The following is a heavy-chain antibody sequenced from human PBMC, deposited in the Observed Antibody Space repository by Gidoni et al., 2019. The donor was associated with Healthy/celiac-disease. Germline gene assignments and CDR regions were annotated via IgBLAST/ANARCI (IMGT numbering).Heavy chain of an antibody. CDR2: ISAYNGNT. J-gene: IGHJ6*02. CDR3: ARVRFLEWFSRYYYYGMDV. Sequence: VQLVQSGAEVKKPGASVKVSCKASGYTFTSYGISWVRQAPGQGLEWMGWISAYNGNTNYAQKLQGRVTMTTDTSTSTAYMELRSLRSDDTAVYYCARVRFLEWFSRYYYYGMDVWGQGTTVTVSS. D-gene: IGHD3-3*01. V-gene: IGHV1-18*01. CDR1: GYTFTSYG.